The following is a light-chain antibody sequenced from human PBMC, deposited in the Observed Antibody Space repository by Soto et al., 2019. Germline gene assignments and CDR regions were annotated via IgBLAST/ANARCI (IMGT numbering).Light chain of an antibody. CDR1: QSGLSHY. Sequence: IVMTQSPATLSVSPGERATLSCRASQSGLSHYLAWYQQKPGQAPKLLIFGACRRAPGIPDRFSGSGSGTDFTLTITSLQPEDFATYYCQQSYGTPITFGQGTRLEIK. J-gene: IGKJ5*01. V-gene: IGKV3D-20*02. CDR2: GAC. CDR3: QQSYGTPIT.